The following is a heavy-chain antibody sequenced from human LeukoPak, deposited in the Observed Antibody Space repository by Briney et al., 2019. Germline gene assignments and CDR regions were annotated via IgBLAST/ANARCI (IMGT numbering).Heavy chain of an antibody. J-gene: IGHJ4*02. CDR1: GYTFTDYY. V-gene: IGHV1-2*02. Sequence: GASVKVSCTASGYTFTDYYLHWVRQAPGQGLEWMGWINPNSGDTDYAQKFQGRVTVTRDTSISTTYMELSRLRSDDTARYYCARGGKTVAGIGDPDYWGQGTLVTVSS. CDR3: ARGGKTVAGIGDPDY. CDR2: INPNSGDT. D-gene: IGHD6-19*01.